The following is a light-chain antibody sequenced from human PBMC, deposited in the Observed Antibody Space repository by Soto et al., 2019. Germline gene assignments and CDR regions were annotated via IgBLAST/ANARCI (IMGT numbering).Light chain of an antibody. J-gene: IGKJ1*01. CDR2: GAS. V-gene: IGKV3-15*01. CDR1: QSVSSD. Sequence: VVTQSPVTLSVFPGETATLSCRASQSVSSDLAWYQQRPGQAPRLLIYGASTRATGIPARFRGSRSGTEFRLTISSLQSEDFATYYCQQYNTWHPKMAFGRGTKVEIK. CDR3: QQYNTWHPKMA.